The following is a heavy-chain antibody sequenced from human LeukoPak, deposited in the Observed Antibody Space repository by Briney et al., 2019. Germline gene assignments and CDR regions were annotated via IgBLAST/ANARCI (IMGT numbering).Heavy chain of an antibody. J-gene: IGHJ6*02. Sequence: SVKVSCKASGGTFSSYAISWVRQAPGQGLEWLGGIIALFGTANYAQKFQGRLTITADESTSTAYMELSSLRSEDTAVYYCARIRDGYNSYFFYGMGVWGQGTTVTVSS. V-gene: IGHV1-69*13. CDR3: ARIRDGYNSYFFYGMGV. D-gene: IGHD5-24*01. CDR2: IIALFGTA. CDR1: GGTFSSYA.